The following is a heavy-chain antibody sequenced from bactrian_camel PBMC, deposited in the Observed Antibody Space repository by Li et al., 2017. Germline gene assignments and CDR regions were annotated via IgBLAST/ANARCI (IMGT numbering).Heavy chain of an antibody. V-gene: IGHV3S31*01. CDR2: IYIGGGTT. CDR3: GAERDNAWGTCLLTQNWDF. Sequence: VQLVESGGGSVQTGGSLRLSCAATGYTATINSMAWFRQAPGKEREGVAGIYIGGGTTYYADVVKGRFTIPHDQAKNTLYLQMNGLRPEDTGVYYCGAERDNAWGTCLLTQNWDFRGQGTQVTVS. D-gene: IGHD5*01. CDR1: GYTATINS. J-gene: IGHJ4*01.